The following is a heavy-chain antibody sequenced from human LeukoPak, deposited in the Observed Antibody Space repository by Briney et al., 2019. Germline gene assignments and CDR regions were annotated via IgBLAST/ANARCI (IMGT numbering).Heavy chain of an antibody. D-gene: IGHD6-13*01. CDR2: ISSNGGST. CDR3: TRHGNIAAAGQLFDY. V-gene: IGHV3-64*01. CDR1: GFTFSSYA. Sequence: GGSLRLSCAASGFTFSSYAMHWVRQAPGKGLEYVSAISSNGGSTYYANSVKGRFTISRDNSKNTLYLQMGSLKTEDTAVYYCTRHGNIAAAGQLFDYWGQGTLVTVSS. J-gene: IGHJ4*02.